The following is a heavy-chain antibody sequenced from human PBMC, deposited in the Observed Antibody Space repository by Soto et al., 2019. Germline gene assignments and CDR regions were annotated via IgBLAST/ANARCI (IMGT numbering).Heavy chain of an antibody. CDR3: AKSRIGWELTPLFDY. CDR1: GFTFSSYA. Sequence: EVQLLESGGGLVQPGGSLRLSCAASGFTFSSYAMSWVRQTPGKGLEWVSTISGSGGSTYYADSVKGRFTISSDTSKNTLYLQMNSLRAEDTAVYYCAKSRIGWELTPLFDYWGQGTRVTVSS. D-gene: IGHD1-26*01. V-gene: IGHV3-23*01. CDR2: ISGSGGST. J-gene: IGHJ4*02.